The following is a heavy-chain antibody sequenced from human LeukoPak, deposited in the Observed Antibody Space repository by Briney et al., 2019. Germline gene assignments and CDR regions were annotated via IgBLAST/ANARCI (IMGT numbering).Heavy chain of an antibody. Sequence: SETLSLTCAVYGGSFSGYYWSWIRQPPGKGLEWIGEINHSGSTNYNPSLKSRVTISVDTSKNQFSLKLSSVTAADTAVYYCARDRYYYDSSGYQRNDYWGQGTLVTVSS. J-gene: IGHJ4*02. CDR2: INHSGST. CDR3: ARDRYYYDSSGYQRNDY. D-gene: IGHD3-22*01. CDR1: GGSFSGYY. V-gene: IGHV4-34*01.